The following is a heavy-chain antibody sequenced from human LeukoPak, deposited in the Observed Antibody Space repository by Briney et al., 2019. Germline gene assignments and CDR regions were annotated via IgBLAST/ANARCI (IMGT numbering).Heavy chain of an antibody. J-gene: IGHJ4*02. CDR1: GFTFSNYG. D-gene: IGHD6-13*01. V-gene: IGHV3-30*18. CDR3: AEGRYSSTWCSDH. CDR2: ISYDGTNK. Sequence: GGSLRLSCVASGFTFSNYGMHWVRQAPGKGLEWVAVISYDGTNKYYADSVKGRFTISRDYPKNTLFLQMSSLRAEDTAVYYCAEGRYSSTWCSDHWGQGTLVTVSS.